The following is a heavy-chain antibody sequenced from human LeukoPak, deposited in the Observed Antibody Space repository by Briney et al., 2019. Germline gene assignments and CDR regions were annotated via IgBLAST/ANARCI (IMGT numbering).Heavy chain of an antibody. Sequence: PSETLSLTCTVSGGSISSYYWSWIRQPPGKGLEWIGTIYYSGSTYYNPSLKSRVTISVDTSKNQFSLKLSSVTAADTAVYYCARHRAGPFDYWGQGTLVTVSS. CDR2: IYYSGST. D-gene: IGHD6-13*01. CDR1: GGSISSYY. V-gene: IGHV4-39*01. CDR3: ARHRAGPFDY. J-gene: IGHJ4*02.